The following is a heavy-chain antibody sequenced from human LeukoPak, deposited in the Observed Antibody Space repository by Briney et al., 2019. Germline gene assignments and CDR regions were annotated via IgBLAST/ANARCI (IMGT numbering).Heavy chain of an antibody. V-gene: IGHV4-39*01. CDR1: GDSISSSSYY. Sequence: SETLSLTCPVSGDSISSSSYYWDWIRQPPGKGLEWIGSMYHSGSTYYNPSLKSRVTISVDTSKNQLSLNLSSVTAADTAVYYCARSLHYDLWSGYYGSDYFDYWGQGTPVTVSS. D-gene: IGHD3-3*01. CDR2: MYHSGST. J-gene: IGHJ4*02. CDR3: ARSLHYDLWSGYYGSDYFDY.